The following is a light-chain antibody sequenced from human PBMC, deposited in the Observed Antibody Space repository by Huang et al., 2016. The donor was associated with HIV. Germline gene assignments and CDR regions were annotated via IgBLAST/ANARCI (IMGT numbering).Light chain of an antibody. CDR2: RAS. J-gene: IGKJ2*01. Sequence: IVLTQSPGTLSLSPGARATLSYRASQSISSSFLAWFQQKPGQAPRLLIYRASSRAACIPDRFGGSGSGTDFTLTINRLEPEDSAVYYCHQYGSSPPNTFGQGTKLEIK. CDR1: QSISSSF. CDR3: HQYGSSPPNT. V-gene: IGKV3-20*01.